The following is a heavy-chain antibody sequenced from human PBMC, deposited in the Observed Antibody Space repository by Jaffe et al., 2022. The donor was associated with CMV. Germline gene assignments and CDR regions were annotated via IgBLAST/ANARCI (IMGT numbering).Heavy chain of an antibody. CDR1: GYTFTSYG. CDR3: ARGIAVAPMANWFDP. Sequence: QVQLVQSGAEVKKPGASVKVSCKASGYTFTSYGISWVRQAPGRGLEWMGWISAKNGNTNSAQKVQGRVTMTTDTSTTTAYMELRSLRFDDTAVYYCARGIAVAPMANWFDPWGQGTLVIVSS. CDR2: ISAKNGNT. J-gene: IGHJ5*02. V-gene: IGHV1-18*04. D-gene: IGHD6-19*01.